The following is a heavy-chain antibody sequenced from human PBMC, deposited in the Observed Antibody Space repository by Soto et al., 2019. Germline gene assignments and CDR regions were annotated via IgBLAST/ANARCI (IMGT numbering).Heavy chain of an antibody. V-gene: IGHV3-43*01. CDR2: ISWDGGST. Sequence: GGSLRISCAASGFTFDDYTMHWVRQAPGKGLEWVSLISWDGGSTYYADSVKGRFTISRDNSKNSLYLQMNSLRTEDTALYYCAKGSRWRRLYYYGMDVWGQGTTVTVSS. J-gene: IGHJ6*02. D-gene: IGHD2-21*02. CDR3: AKGSRWRRLYYYGMDV. CDR1: GFTFDDYT.